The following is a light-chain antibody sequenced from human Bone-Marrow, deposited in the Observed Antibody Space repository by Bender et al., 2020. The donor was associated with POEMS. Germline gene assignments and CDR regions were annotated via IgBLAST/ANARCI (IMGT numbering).Light chain of an antibody. J-gene: IGLJ3*02. CDR1: SSDVGGYDH. CDR3: ASYTTSGNTMV. Sequence: QSALTQPASVSGSPGQSITISCTGTSSDVGGYDHVSWYQHHPGKAPKLMIYDVSNRPSGVSNRFSGSKSGYTASLTISGLQAEDEGDYYCASYTTSGNTMVFGGGTKLTVL. CDR2: DVS. V-gene: IGLV2-14*03.